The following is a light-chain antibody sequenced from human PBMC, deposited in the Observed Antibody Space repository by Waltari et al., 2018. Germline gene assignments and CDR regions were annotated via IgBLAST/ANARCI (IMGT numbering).Light chain of an antibody. CDR1: QSLLHSDGRTY. CDR3: MQSIQLPRT. Sequence: DILLTQSQLSLSVTPGQPASISCKSSQSLLHSDGRTYLYWYLQKPGHPPQLLIHEVSNRFSGAPDRFSGSGSGTDFTLKISRVETEDVGLYYCMQSIQLPRTFGQGTKVEIK. J-gene: IGKJ1*01. CDR2: EVS. V-gene: IGKV2D-29*01.